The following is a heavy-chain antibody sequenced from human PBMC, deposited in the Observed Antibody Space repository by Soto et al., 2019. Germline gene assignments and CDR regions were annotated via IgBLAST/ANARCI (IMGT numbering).Heavy chain of an antibody. CDR3: ARDYSVNIVATIEFYFDY. CDR2: INPSGGST. V-gene: IGHV1-46*03. CDR1: GYTFTSYY. Sequence: GASVKVSCKASGYTFTSYYMHWVRQAPGQGLEWMGIINPSGGSTSYAQKFQGRVTMTRDTSTSTVYMELSSLRSEDTAVYYCARDYSVNIVATIEFYFDYWGQGTLVTVSS. D-gene: IGHD5-12*01. J-gene: IGHJ4*02.